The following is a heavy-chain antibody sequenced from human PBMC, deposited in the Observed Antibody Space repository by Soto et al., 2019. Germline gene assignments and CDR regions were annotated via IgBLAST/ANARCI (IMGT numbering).Heavy chain of an antibody. CDR3: AEDRPRRTSGYFFDD. CDR1: GFTFSTYA. Sequence: GGSLRLSCAASGFTFSTYAMAWVRQAPGKGLEWVSGVSASGLNTDYADPVKGRFYISRDNSKNTVSLHMNSLRAEDTALYYCAEDRPRRTSGYFFDDWGQRTQVTVSS. CDR2: VSASGLNT. D-gene: IGHD1-1*01. V-gene: IGHV3-23*01. J-gene: IGHJ4*02.